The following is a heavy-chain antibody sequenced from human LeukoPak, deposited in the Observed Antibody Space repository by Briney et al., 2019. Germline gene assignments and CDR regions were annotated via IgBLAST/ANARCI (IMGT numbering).Heavy chain of an antibody. D-gene: IGHD3-3*01. V-gene: IGHV3-21*01. CDR3: ARDLNNSDYDFWSGLLNWFDP. J-gene: IGHJ5*02. CDR1: GFTFSSYS. Sequence: PGGSLRLSCAASGFTFSSYSMNWVRQAPGKGLEWVSSISSISSYIYYADSVKGRFTISRDNAKNSLYLQMNSLRAEDTAVYYCARDLNNSDYDFWSGLLNWFDPWGQGTLVTVSS. CDR2: ISSISSYI.